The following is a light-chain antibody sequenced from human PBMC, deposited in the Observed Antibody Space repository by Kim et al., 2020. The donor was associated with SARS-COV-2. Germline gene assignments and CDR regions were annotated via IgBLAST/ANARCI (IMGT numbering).Light chain of an antibody. Sequence: ALGQTGKMTYQVDSISMQYASWYRQDPGQAQNLVLSVSDSRPSGITYRFYGPRTGRTTSLTITGADAEDDAGYYCNSRRGSGNNVVFGGGTLLTVL. CDR3: NSRRGSGNNVV. CDR2: VSD. J-gene: IGLJ2*01. CDR1: SISMQY. V-gene: IGLV3-19*01.